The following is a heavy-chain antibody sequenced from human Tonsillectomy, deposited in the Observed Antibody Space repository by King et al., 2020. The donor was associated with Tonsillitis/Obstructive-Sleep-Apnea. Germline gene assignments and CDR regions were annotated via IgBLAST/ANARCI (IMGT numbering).Heavy chain of an antibody. CDR1: GVTFRHYA. V-gene: IGHV3-30*04. CDR2: ISYDGSDK. Sequence: VQLVESGGGVVQPGRSRRLSCVASGVTFRHYAMHWVRQSPGKGLEWAALISYDGSDKYYADSVKGRFTVSRDNSKNTLYLQMNFLRPEDTAVYYCAIGEMSTISPAFDIWGQGTMLTVSS. CDR3: AIGEMSTISPAFDI. J-gene: IGHJ3*02. D-gene: IGHD5-24*01.